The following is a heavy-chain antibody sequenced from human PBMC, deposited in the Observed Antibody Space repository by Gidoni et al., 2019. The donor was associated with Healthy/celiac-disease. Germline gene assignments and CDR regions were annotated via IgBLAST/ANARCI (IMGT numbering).Heavy chain of an antibody. Sequence: QVQLQQWGAGLLKPSETLSLTCAVYGGSFSGYYWSWTRQPPGKGLEWIGEINHSGSTNYNPSLKSRVTISVDTSKNQFSLKLSSVTAADTAVYYCARGYYYGSGSYSRNYYYYGMDVWGQGTTVTVSS. D-gene: IGHD3-10*01. V-gene: IGHV4-34*01. J-gene: IGHJ6*02. CDR2: INHSGST. CDR3: ARGYYYGSGSYSRNYYYYGMDV. CDR1: GGSFSGYY.